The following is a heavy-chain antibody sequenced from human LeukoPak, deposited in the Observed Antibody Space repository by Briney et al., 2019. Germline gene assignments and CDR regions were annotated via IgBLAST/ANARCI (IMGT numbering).Heavy chain of an antibody. D-gene: IGHD3-16*02. V-gene: IGHV4-59*08. J-gene: IGHJ3*02. CDR2: IYYIVST. CDR3: ARQRYYNYVWGSYRYSQDAFDI. Sequence: SETLSLTCTVSGGSISSYYWCCIRELPGKGLGWSGYIYYIVSTNYNPYPKSRVTISVDQSKNQFFLNWSSVPAARTAVHFCARQRYYNYVWGSYRYSQDAFDIWGPGTMVTAS. CDR1: GGSISSYY.